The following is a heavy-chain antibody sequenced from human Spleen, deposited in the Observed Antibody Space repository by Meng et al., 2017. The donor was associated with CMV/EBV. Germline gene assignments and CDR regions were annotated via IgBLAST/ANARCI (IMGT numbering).Heavy chain of an antibody. CDR1: GGTFSSYA. CDR3: AREIKVRGVMYYYGMDV. CDR2: IIPIFGTA. D-gene: IGHD3-10*01. Sequence: SVKVSCKASGGTFSSYAISWVRQAPGQGLEWMGGIIPIFGTANYAQKFQGRVTITTDESTSTAYMELGSLRSEDTAVYYCAREIKVRGVMYYYGMDVWGQGTTVTVSS. V-gene: IGHV1-69*05. J-gene: IGHJ6*02.